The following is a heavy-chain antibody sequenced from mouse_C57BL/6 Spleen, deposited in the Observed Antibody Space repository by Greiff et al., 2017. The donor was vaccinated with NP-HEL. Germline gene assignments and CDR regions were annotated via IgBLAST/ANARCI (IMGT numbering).Heavy chain of an antibody. D-gene: IGHD2-3*01. CDR1: GFSLTSYG. CDR3: ARAIYDGYYGGDY. Sequence: VKLVESGPGLVQPSQSLSITCTVSGFSLTSYGVHWVRQSPGKGLEWLGVIWSGGSTDYNAAFISRLSISKDNSKSQVFFKMNSLQADDTAIYYCARAIYDGYYGGDYWGQGTTLTVSS. CDR2: IWSGGST. J-gene: IGHJ2*01. V-gene: IGHV2-2*01.